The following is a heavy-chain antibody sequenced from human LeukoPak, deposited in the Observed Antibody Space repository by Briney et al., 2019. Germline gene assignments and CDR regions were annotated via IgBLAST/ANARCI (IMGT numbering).Heavy chain of an antibody. CDR2: ISGGGSNT. CDR3: AKSAGDYYYYYMDV. J-gene: IGHJ6*03. V-gene: IGHV3-23*01. D-gene: IGHD3-10*01. CDR1: GFAFSSYA. Sequence: GGSLRHYCAASGFAFSSYAMIWVRQAPGKGPEWVSSISGGGSNTYYADSVKGRFTISRDRSKNTLYVQMNSLRAEDTAIYYCAKSAGDYYYYYMDVWGKGTTVTVSS.